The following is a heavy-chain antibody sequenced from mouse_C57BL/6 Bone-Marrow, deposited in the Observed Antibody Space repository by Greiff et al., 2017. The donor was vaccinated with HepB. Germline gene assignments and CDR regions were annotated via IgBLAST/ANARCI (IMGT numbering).Heavy chain of an antibody. CDR3: ARWADGYDKGSHYFDY. CDR1: GYAFSSSW. J-gene: IGHJ2*01. Sequence: VQLQQSGAELVKPGASVKISCKASGYAFSSSWMNWVKQRPGKGLEWIGRIYPGDGDTNYNGKFKGKATLTADKSSSTAYMQLSSLTSEDSAVYFCARWADGYDKGSHYFDYWGQGTTLTVSS. V-gene: IGHV1-82*01. D-gene: IGHD2-2*01. CDR2: IYPGDGDT.